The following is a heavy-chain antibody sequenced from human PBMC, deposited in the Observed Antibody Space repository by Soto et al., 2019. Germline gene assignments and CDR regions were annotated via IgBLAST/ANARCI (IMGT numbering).Heavy chain of an antibody. Sequence: ASVKLYCTASGGTFSSYAISWVRQAPGQGLEWMGGIIPIFGTANYAQKFQGRVTITADESTSTAYMELSSLRSEDTAVYYCARGKLAYCGGDCYSDWFDPWGQGTLVTVA. D-gene: IGHD2-21*02. V-gene: IGHV1-69*13. CDR1: GGTFSSYA. J-gene: IGHJ5*02. CDR3: ARGKLAYCGGDCYSDWFDP. CDR2: IIPIFGTA.